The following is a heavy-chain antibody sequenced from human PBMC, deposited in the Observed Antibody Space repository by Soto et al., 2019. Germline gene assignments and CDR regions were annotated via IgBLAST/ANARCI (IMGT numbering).Heavy chain of an antibody. CDR3: ASESVAGNV. J-gene: IGHJ4*02. V-gene: IGHV1-69*01. Sequence: QVQLVQSGAEVKKPGSSVKVSCKAAGGTFSSSAISWVRQAPGQGLERMGVIIPIFGTANYAQKFQGRVTITADESTSTAYMELSSLRSEDTAVYYCASESVAGNVWGQGTLVTVSS. D-gene: IGHD6-19*01. CDR2: IIPIFGTA. CDR1: GGTFSSSA.